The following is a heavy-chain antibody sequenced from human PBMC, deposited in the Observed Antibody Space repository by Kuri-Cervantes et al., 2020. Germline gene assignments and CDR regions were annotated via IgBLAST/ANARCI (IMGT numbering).Heavy chain of an antibody. J-gene: IGHJ2*01. Sequence: ASVKVSCKASGYTFTGYYMHWVRQAPGQGLEWMGWINPNSGGTNYAQKFQGRVTITADESTSTAYMELSSLRSEDTAVYYCASKSLSERLWYFDLWGRGTLVTVSS. V-gene: IGHV1-2*02. CDR3: ASKSLSERLWYFDL. CDR2: INPNSGGT. CDR1: GYTFTGYY. D-gene: IGHD3-3*01.